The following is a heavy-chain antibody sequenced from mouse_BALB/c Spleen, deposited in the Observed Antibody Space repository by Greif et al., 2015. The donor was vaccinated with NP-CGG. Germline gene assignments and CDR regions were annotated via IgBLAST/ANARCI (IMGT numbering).Heavy chain of an antibody. Sequence: VKLVESGGGLVKPGGSLKLSCAASGFTFSDYYMYWVRQTPEKRLEWVATISDGGSYTYYPDSVKGRFTISRDNAKNSLYLQMSSLKSEDTAMYYCARDGVTGTGFDYWGQGTTLTVSS. V-gene: IGHV5-4*02. D-gene: IGHD4-1*01. J-gene: IGHJ2*01. CDR1: GFTFSDYY. CDR3: ARDGVTGTGFDY. CDR2: ISDGGSYT.